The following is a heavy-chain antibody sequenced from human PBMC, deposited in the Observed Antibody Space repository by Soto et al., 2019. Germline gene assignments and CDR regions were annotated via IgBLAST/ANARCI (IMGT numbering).Heavy chain of an antibody. CDR3: ARVYYYYYYLDV. CDR1: GGSISSYY. V-gene: IGHV4-59*01. J-gene: IGHJ6*03. Sequence: SETLSLTSTVSGGSISSYYWSCIRQPPGKGLEWIGYIYYSGSTNYNPSLKSRVTISVDTSKNQFSLKLSSVTAAVTAVYYCARVYYYYYYLDVWGKGTTVTVSS. CDR2: IYYSGST.